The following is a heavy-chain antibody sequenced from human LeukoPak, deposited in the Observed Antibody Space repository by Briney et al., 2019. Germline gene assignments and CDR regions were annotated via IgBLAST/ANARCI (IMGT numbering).Heavy chain of an antibody. Sequence: SVKVSCKASGGTFSSYAISWVRQAPGQGREGRGGIIPILGIANYAQKFQGRVTITADKSTSSAYMELSSLRSEDTAVYYCRSEMATMGVDYWGQGTLVTVSS. V-gene: IGHV1-69*10. CDR2: IIPILGIA. J-gene: IGHJ4*02. CDR1: GGTFSSYA. D-gene: IGHD5-24*01. CDR3: RSEMATMGVDY.